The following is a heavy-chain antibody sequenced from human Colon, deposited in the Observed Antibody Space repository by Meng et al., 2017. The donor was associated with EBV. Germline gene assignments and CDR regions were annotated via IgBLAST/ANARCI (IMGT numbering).Heavy chain of an antibody. V-gene: IGHV3-23*01. J-gene: IGHJ5*02. CDR3: APRKDYGAP. D-gene: IGHD4-17*01. CDR1: GFTFGSYA. Sequence: GGCFGQPGGSLELSCAASGFTFGSYARSLVRQAPGKGLEWVSFISGSGGSTYYSDSVKGRFTISRDNSKNTLYLQMNSLRAEDTAVYYCAPRKDYGAPWGQGTLVTVSS. CDR2: ISGSGGST.